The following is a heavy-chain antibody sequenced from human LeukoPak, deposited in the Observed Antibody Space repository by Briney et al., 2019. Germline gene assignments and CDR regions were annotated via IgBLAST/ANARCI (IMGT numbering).Heavy chain of an antibody. J-gene: IGHJ6*03. D-gene: IGHD2-15*01. V-gene: IGHV3-43*01. CDR3: AKTGGAVGWSGVVAAAHYYYYYMDV. Sequence: GGSLRLSCAASGFTFDDYTMHWVRQAPGKGLEWVSLISWDGGSTYYADSVKGRFTISRDNSKNSLYLQMNSLRTEDTALYYWAKTGGAVGWSGVVAAAHYYYYYMDVWGKGTTVTVSS. CDR1: GFTFDDYT. CDR2: ISWDGGST.